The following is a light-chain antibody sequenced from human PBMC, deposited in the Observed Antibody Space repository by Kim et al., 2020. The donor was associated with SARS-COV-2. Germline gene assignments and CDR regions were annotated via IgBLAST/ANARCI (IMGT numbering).Light chain of an antibody. CDR1: RTVDSNK. CDR3: QQFGGGSPSIT. V-gene: IGKV3-20*01. CDR2: GTS. Sequence: GDRATRSCRASRTVDSNKLGWYQQKRGQPPRLLIYGTSSRATTIPDRFSGSGSGTDFTLTISRLEPEDFAVYYCQQFGGGSPSITFGQGTRLEIK. J-gene: IGKJ5*01.